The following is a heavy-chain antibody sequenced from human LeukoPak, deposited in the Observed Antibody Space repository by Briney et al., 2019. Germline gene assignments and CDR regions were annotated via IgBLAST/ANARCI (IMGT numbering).Heavy chain of an antibody. CDR3: ARDLAPDSGYSSSWYHVASYFDY. D-gene: IGHD6-13*01. CDR1: GFTFSSYS. J-gene: IGHJ4*02. V-gene: IGHV3-48*01. CDR2: ISSSSTI. Sequence: GGSLRLSCAASGFTFSSYSMNWVRQAPGKGLEWVSYISSSSTIYYADSVKGRFTISRDNAKNSLYLQMNSLRAGDTAVYYCARDLAPDSGYSSSWYHVASYFDYWGQGTLVTVSS.